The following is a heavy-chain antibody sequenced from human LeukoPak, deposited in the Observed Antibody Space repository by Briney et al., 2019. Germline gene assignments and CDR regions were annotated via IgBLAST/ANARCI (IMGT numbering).Heavy chain of an antibody. CDR3: ATDQAAYYDFWSGLDY. D-gene: IGHD3-3*01. V-gene: IGHV1-24*01. J-gene: IGHJ4*02. CDR2: FDPEDGET. CDR1: GYTLTELS. Sequence: GASVKVSCKVSGYTLTELSMHWVRQAPGKGLEWMGGFDPEDGETIYAQKFQGRVTMTEDTSTDTAYMELSSLRSEDTAVYYRATDQAAYYDFWSGLDYWGQGTLVTVSS.